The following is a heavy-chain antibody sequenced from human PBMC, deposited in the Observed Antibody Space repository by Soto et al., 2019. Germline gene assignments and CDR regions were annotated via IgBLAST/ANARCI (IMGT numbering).Heavy chain of an antibody. V-gene: IGHV3-7*01. CDR3: ARGGSWGPDF. J-gene: IGHJ4*02. D-gene: IGHD2-15*01. CDR2: IKHDGSEK. CDR1: GFTFSDFW. Sequence: EVQLVESGGDLVQPGGSLRLSCAASGFTFSDFWMSWVRQAPGKGLDWVANIKHDGSEKYYVDSVEGRFTISRDNTKDSLYLQTNSLRAEDTAVYYCARGGSWGPDFWGQGTLVTVSS.